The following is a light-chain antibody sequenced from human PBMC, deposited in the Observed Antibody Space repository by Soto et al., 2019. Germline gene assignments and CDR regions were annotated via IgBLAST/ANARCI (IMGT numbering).Light chain of an antibody. CDR3: EAWDDSLKGSVV. J-gene: IGLJ2*01. CDR2: LND. Sequence: QSALTQPPSESGTPGQRVTISCSGSRSNIGSNTVNWYQQLPGTAPRLLIYLNDQRPSGVPDRFSGSKSGTSASLAISGLQSEDEADYYCEAWDDSLKGSVVFGGGTKLTVL. CDR1: RSNIGSNT. V-gene: IGLV1-44*01.